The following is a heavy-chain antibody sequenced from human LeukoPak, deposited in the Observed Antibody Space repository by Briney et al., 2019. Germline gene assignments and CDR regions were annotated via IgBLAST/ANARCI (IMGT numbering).Heavy chain of an antibody. CDR2: IYYSGST. D-gene: IGHD3-3*01. J-gene: IGHJ3*02. CDR1: GGSISSYY. CDR3: ASLKVSGVGFDAFDI. V-gene: IGHV4-59*01. Sequence: SETLSLTCTVSGGSISSYYWSWIRQPPGKGLEWIGYIYYSGSTNYNPSLKSRVTISVDTSKNQFSLKLSSVTAADTAVYYCASLKVSGVGFDAFDIWGQGTMVTVSS.